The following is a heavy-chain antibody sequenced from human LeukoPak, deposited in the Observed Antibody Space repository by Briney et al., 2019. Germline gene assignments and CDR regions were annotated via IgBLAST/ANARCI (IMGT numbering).Heavy chain of an antibody. CDR1: GFTFSSYG. CDR3: AKERVTERRALYYYYMDV. J-gene: IGHJ6*03. Sequence: GGSLRLSCAASGFTFSSYGMHWVRQAPGKGLEWVAVIWYDGSNKYYADSVKGRFTISRDNSKNTLYLQMNSLRAEDTAVYYCAKERVTERRALYYYYMDVWGKGTTVTVSS. D-gene: IGHD4-23*01. CDR2: IWYDGSNK. V-gene: IGHV3-33*06.